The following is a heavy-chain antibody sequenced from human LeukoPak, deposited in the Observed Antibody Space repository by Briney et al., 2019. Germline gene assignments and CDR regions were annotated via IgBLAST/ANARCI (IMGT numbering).Heavy chain of an antibody. J-gene: IGHJ6*03. CDR2: SYYSGST. CDR1: GGSISNYY. Sequence: PSETLSLTCTVSGGSISNYYWSWIRQPPGKGLEWIGYSYYSGSTNYNPSLKSRVTISVDTSKNQFSLKLTSVTAADTAVYYCARQNYYGSGSWGYYMDVWGKGTTVTVSS. V-gene: IGHV4-59*08. D-gene: IGHD3-10*01. CDR3: ARQNYYGSGSWGYYMDV.